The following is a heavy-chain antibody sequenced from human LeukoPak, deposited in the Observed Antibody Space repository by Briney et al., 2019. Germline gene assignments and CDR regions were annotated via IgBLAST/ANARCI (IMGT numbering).Heavy chain of an antibody. D-gene: IGHD4-11*01. Sequence: SETLSLTCTVSGYSISSGYYWGWIRQPPGKGLEWIGRIYTSGSTNYNPSLKSRVTMSVDTSKNQFSLKLSSVTAADTAVYYCARASVTYYYYYYMDVWGKGTTVPVSS. V-gene: IGHV4-38-2*02. CDR3: ARASVTYYYYYYMDV. CDR2: IYTSGST. J-gene: IGHJ6*03. CDR1: GYSISSGYY.